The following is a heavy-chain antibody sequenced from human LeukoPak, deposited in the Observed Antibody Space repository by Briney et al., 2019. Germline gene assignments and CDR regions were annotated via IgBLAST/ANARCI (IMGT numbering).Heavy chain of an antibody. CDR3: WSSDYFYMDV. V-gene: IGHV4-39*01. Sequence: PSATLSLTCTVSGGSISSSSYYWGWIRQPPGKGLEWIGSIYYSGSTYYNPSLKSRVTISVDTSKNQFSLKLNSVTAADTAVPYCWSSDYFYMDVWGKGTMVTVSS. CDR1: GGSISSSSYY. CDR2: IYYSGST. D-gene: IGHD1-26*01. J-gene: IGHJ6*03.